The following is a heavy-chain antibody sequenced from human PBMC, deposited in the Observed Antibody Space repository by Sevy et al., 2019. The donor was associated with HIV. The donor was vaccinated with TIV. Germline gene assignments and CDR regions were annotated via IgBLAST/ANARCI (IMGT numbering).Heavy chain of an antibody. V-gene: IGHV3-33*01. CDR1: GFTFSSYG. CDR2: IWYDGSNK. J-gene: IGHJ4*02. D-gene: IGHD3-10*01. CDR3: SRAMDYYGSGSYYLLAF. Sequence: GGSLRLSCAASGFTFSSYGMHWVRQAPGKGLEWVAVIWYDGSNKYYADSVKGRFTISRDNSKNTLYLQMNSLRAEDTAVYYCSRAMDYYGSGSYYLLAFWGQGTLVTVSS.